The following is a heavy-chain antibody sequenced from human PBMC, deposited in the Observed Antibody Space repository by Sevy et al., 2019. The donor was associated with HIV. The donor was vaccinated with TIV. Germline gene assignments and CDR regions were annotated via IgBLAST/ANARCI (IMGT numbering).Heavy chain of an antibody. J-gene: IGHJ3*02. V-gene: IGHV4-59*01. CDR1: GGSITGNF. Sequence: SETLSLTCSVSGGSITGNFWTWIRQPPGKGLEWIGYIYYSGSTNSNPSLKSRVSISLDTSKNQFSLRLNSVTAADTAVYYCASGSGSYYEAFHIWGQGTMVTVSS. CDR3: ASGSGSYYEAFHI. CDR2: IYYSGST. D-gene: IGHD1-26*01.